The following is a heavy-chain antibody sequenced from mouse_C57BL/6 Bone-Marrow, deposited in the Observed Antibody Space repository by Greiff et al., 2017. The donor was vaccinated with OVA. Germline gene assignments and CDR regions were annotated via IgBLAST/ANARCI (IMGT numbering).Heavy chain of an antibody. Sequence: EVQLKESGAELVRPGASVKLSCTASGFNIKDDYMHWVKQRPEQGLEWIGWIDPENGDTEYASKFQGKATITADTSSNTAYLQLSSLTSEDTAVYYCTLSRQPPDYWGQGTTLTVSS. D-gene: IGHD3-2*01. CDR3: TLSRQPPDY. CDR1: GFNIKDDY. V-gene: IGHV14-4*01. J-gene: IGHJ2*01. CDR2: IDPENGDT.